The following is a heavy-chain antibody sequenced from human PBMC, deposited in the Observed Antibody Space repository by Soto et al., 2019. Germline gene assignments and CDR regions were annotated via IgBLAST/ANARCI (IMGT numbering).Heavy chain of an antibody. CDR2: INPRTGGT. CDR1: GYTFNAHH. V-gene: IGHV1-2*02. Sequence: ASVKVSCKASGYTFNAHHIHLVREAPGQGLEWMGWINPRTGGTSYAQKFQGRVTMTGDTSISTAYMELPGLTSDDTAVYYCEAMVITPLYYYYSVDVWGQGTTVTVSS. D-gene: IGHD3-22*01. J-gene: IGHJ6*02. CDR3: EAMVITPLYYYYSVDV.